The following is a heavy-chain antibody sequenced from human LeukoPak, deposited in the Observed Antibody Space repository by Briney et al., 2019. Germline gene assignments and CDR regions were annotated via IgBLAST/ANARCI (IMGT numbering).Heavy chain of an antibody. CDR3: AKMNVLTGYYTPNFDF. Sequence: GGSLRLSCAASGFTFSSYAMHWVRQAPRKGLEWVSVVSGSGSSTDYADSVKGRFTISRDNSKNTLYLQMSSLSAEDTAVYYCAKMNVLTGYYTPNFDFWGQGTLVTVSS. D-gene: IGHD3-9*01. CDR2: VSGSGSST. V-gene: IGHV3-23*01. CDR1: GFTFSSYA. J-gene: IGHJ4*02.